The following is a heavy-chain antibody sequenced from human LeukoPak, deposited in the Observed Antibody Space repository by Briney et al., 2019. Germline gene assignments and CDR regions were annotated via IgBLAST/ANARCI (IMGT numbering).Heavy chain of an antibody. J-gene: IGHJ4*02. D-gene: IGHD4-17*01. CDR3: AREVMDYGDYAYYFDY. Sequence: GASVKVSCKASGYTFTSYDIKWVRQATGQGLEWMGWMNPNSGNTGYAQKFQGRVTMTRNTSISTAYMELSSLRSEDTAVYYCAREVMDYGDYAYYFDYWGQGTLVTVSS. V-gene: IGHV1-8*01. CDR1: GYTFTSYD. CDR2: MNPNSGNT.